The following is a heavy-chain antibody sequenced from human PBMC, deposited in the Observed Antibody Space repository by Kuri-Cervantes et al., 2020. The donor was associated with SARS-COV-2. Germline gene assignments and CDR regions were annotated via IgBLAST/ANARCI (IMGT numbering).Heavy chain of an antibody. CDR1: GGSISSHY. CDR3: ARLLGFADS. D-gene: IGHD3-16*01. CDR2: IYYGGST. Sequence: SETLSLTCTVSGGSISSHYWSWIRQPPGKGLEWIGYIYYGGSTNYNPSLKSRVTISVDTSKNQFSLKLRSVTAADTAVYHCARLLGFADSWGQGTLVTVSS. V-gene: IGHV4-59*08. J-gene: IGHJ4*02.